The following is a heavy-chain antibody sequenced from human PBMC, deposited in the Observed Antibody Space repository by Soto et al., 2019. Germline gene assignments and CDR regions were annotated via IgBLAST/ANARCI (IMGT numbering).Heavy chain of an antibody. J-gene: IGHJ5*02. CDR2: IYPGDSDT. D-gene: IGHD3-10*01. CDR1: GYSFTSYW. V-gene: IGHV5-51*01. Sequence: PGESLKISCQGSGYSFTSYWIGWVRQMPGKGLEWMGIIYPGDSDTRYSPSFQGQVTISADKSISTAYLQWSSLKASDTAMYYCARRSAGYYGSGSYFWFDPWGQGTLVTVSS. CDR3: ARRSAGYYGSGSYFWFDP.